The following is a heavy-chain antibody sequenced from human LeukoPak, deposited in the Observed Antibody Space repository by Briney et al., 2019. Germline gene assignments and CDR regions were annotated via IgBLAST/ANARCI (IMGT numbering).Heavy chain of an antibody. J-gene: IGHJ4*02. D-gene: IGHD3-22*01. Sequence: GGSLRLSCVASGFTFSSYAMNWVRQAPGKGLEWVSLISGSGGNTYYADSVKGRFTISRDNSKNTLYLQMNSLRPEDTALYSCFGGSGYNSDYWGQGTLVTVSP. CDR3: FGGSGYNSDY. CDR1: GFTFSSYA. V-gene: IGHV3-23*01. CDR2: ISGSGGNT.